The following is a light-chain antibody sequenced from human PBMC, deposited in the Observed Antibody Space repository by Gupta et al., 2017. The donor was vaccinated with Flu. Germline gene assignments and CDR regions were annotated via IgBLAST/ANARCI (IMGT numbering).Light chain of an antibody. CDR1: SSNIGSNT. CDR2: TDN. V-gene: IGLV1-44*01. CDR3: ASWDGSLNGGV. J-gene: IGLJ3*02. Sequence: VTISCSGSSSNIGSNTANWYQQHPRTAPKLLIYTDNQRPSGVPDRFSGSKSDTSASLAISGLQSEDEADYYCASWDGSLNGGVFGGGTKLTVL.